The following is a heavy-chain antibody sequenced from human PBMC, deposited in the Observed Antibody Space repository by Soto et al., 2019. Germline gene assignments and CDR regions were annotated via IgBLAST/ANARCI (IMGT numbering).Heavy chain of an antibody. CDR3: SSLPYCIFTCYSRRYYYYMDV. CDR2: INHSGST. Sequence: SETLSLTCAVYGGSFSGYYWSWIRQPPGKGLEWIGEINHSGSTNYNPSLKSRVTISVDTSKNQFSLKLSSVTAADTAVYYCSSLPYCIFTCYSRRYYYYMDVWGKGTTVTVSS. CDR1: GGSFSGYY. V-gene: IGHV4-34*01. D-gene: IGHD3-9*01. J-gene: IGHJ6*03.